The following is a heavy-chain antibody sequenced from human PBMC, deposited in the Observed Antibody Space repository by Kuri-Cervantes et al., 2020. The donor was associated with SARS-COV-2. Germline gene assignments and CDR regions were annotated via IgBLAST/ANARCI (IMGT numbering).Heavy chain of an antibody. J-gene: IGHJ3*02. CDR1: GFTFSGHW. CDR3: AKDYYYDSSGYWAGDAFDI. CDR2: INPDGSYT. D-gene: IGHD3-22*01. V-gene: IGHV3-74*01. Sequence: GESLKISCAASGFTFSGHWIHWVRQAPGKGLVWVSRINPDGSYTNNADSVKGRFTLSRDNAKNMLFLQMNSLRAEDTAVYYCAKDYYYDSSGYWAGDAFDIWGQGTMVT.